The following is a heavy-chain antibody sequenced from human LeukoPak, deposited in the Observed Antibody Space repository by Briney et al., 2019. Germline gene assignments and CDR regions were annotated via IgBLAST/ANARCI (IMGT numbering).Heavy chain of an antibody. J-gene: IGHJ4*02. V-gene: IGHV3-7*01. CDR2: MNEDGSEK. CDR3: ARDRGYSNFDY. Sequence: GGSLRLSCAASGFGFSNYWMSWVRQAPGKGLEWVANMNEDGSEKNYVDSVKGRFTISRDNAQDSLCLQMNCLRAEDTAVYYCARDRGYSNFDYWGQGTLLTVSS. D-gene: IGHD4-11*01. CDR1: GFGFSNYW.